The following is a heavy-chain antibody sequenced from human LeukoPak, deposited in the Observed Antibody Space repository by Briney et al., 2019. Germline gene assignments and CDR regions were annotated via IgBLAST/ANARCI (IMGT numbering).Heavy chain of an antibody. J-gene: IGHJ4*02. D-gene: IGHD3-16*01. CDR1: GYTCTSYG. CDR3: ARPTYGGWNVPDDY. V-gene: IGHV1-18*01. Sequence: GASVTVSCQGSGYTCTSYGIKWVRQAPGQGLEWMGWISAYNGNTNYAQKLQGRVTMTTDTSTSTAYMELRSLRSDDTAVYYCARPTYGGWNVPDDYWRQGTLVTVSS. CDR2: ISAYNGNT.